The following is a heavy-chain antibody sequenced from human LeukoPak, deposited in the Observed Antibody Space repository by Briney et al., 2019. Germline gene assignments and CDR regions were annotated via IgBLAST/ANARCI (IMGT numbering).Heavy chain of an antibody. D-gene: IGHD6-13*01. Sequence: SETLSLTCTVSGGSISSSSYYWGWIRQPPGKGLEWIGSIYYSGSTNYNPSLKSRVTISVDTSKNQFSLKLSSVTAADTAVYYCASLRSGIAAAGEYFQHWGQGTLVTVSS. CDR3: ASLRSGIAAAGEYFQH. V-gene: IGHV4-39*07. J-gene: IGHJ1*01. CDR2: IYYSGST. CDR1: GGSISSSSYY.